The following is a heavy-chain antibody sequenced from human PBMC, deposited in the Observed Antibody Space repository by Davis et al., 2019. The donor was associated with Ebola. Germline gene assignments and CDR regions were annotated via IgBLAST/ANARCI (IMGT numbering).Heavy chain of an antibody. J-gene: IGHJ2*01. CDR2: IYSGGST. D-gene: IGHD1-14*01. V-gene: IGHV3-66*01. CDR3: ARDLPGGDWYFDL. Sequence: GESLKISCGASGFTFSNAWMSWVRQAPGKGLEWVSVIYSGGSTYYADSVKGRFTISRDNSKNTLYLQMNSLRTEDTAVYYCARDLPGGDWYFDLWGRGTLVTVSS. CDR1: GFTFSNAW.